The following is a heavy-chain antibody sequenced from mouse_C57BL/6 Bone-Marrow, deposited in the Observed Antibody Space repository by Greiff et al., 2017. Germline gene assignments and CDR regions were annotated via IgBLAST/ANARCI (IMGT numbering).Heavy chain of an antibody. CDR2: ISDGGSYT. D-gene: IGHD1-1*02. Sequence: EVKLVESGGGLVKPGGSLKLSCAASGFTFSSYAMSWVRQTPEKRLEWVATISDGGSYTYYPDNVKGRFTISRDNAKNNLYLQMSHLKSEDTAMYYCARDEDYDYDAMDYWGQGTSVTVSS. J-gene: IGHJ4*01. CDR1: GFTFSSYA. CDR3: ARDEDYDYDAMDY. V-gene: IGHV5-4*01.